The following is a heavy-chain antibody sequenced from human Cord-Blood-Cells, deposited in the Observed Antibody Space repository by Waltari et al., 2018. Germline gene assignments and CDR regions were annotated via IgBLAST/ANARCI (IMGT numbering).Heavy chain of an antibody. J-gene: IGHJ5*02. Sequence: QVQLQQWGAGLLKPSETLSLTCAVYGGSSSGYYWCWIRQPPGKGLEWIGEINHSGSTNYNPSLKSRVTISVDTSKNQFSLKLSSVTAADTAVYYCARGSSGSFYNWFDPWGQGTLVTVSS. CDR3: ARGSSGSFYNWFDP. CDR2: INHSGST. CDR1: GGSSSGYY. D-gene: IGHD1-26*01. V-gene: IGHV4-34*01.